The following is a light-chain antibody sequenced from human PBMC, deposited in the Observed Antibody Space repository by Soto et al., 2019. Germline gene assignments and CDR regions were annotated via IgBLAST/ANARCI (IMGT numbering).Light chain of an antibody. J-gene: IGKJ1*01. CDR1: QSVSSY. V-gene: IGKV3-15*01. Sequence: EIVLTQSPATLSLSPGERATLSCRASQSVSSYLAWYQQKPGQPPRLLIYGASSRATGIPARFSGSVSGTEFPLTISSLKSEDFAVYYCQQYNNWPWTFGQGTKVE. CDR3: QQYNNWPWT. CDR2: GAS.